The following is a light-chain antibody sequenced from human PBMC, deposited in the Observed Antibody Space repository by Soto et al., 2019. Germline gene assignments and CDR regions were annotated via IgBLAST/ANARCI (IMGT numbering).Light chain of an antibody. Sequence: IVMTQSPDSLAVSLGERATINCKSSQSVLYSSDNKNYLAWYQQKPGQSPKLLFYWASTRASGVTARFSGSGSGTDFSLTISSLQAEDVAVYFCQQYYKTPLTFGGGTKAEIK. V-gene: IGKV4-1*01. CDR3: QQYYKTPLT. CDR2: WAS. J-gene: IGKJ4*01. CDR1: QSVLYSSDNKNY.